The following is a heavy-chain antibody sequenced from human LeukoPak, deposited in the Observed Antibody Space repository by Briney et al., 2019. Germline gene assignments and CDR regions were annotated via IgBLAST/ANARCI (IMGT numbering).Heavy chain of an antibody. J-gene: IGHJ4*02. D-gene: IGHD3-22*01. CDR2: TNRDDSDT. CDR3: ARSANYFDTSGQDY. V-gene: IGHV3-74*01. CDR1: GITFSSYW. Sequence: GGSLRLSCAASGITFSSYWIFWVRQAPGKGLVWVSRTNRDDSDTSYADSVKGRFTISRDKAKSTLYLQMNSLRVEDTAVYYCARSANYFDTSGQDYWGQGTLVTVSS.